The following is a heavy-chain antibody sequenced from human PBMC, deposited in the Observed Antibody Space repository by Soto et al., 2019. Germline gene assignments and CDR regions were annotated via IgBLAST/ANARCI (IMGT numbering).Heavy chain of an antibody. D-gene: IGHD1-26*01. CDR3: VRDGERSGDAGDS. CDR2: IKGDGSSA. CDR1: GFTFSRHW. V-gene: IGHV3-74*01. Sequence: GGSLRLSCAASGFTFSRHWMHWVRQAPGKGLMWISRIKGDGSSANYADSVRGRFTISRDNAKSTLYLQMDSLRAEDTAVYYCVRDGERSGDAGDSWGQGTQVTVSS. J-gene: IGHJ4*02.